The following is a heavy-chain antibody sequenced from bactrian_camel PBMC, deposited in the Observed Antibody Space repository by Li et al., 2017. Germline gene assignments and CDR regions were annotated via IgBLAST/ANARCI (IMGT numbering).Heavy chain of an antibody. Sequence: VQLVESGGGSVQAGGSLRLSCVASDYTLSSYCMGWFRQAVGQEREAVAAVYRVGGSAFYADSVKGRFTVSQDTVTATVYLQMDDLKPEDTAMYHCAAAYPYDKHHSVIPIGTRIPGFGHWGQGTQVTVS. V-gene: IGHV3S31*01. D-gene: IGHD1*01. CDR3: AAAYPYDKHHSVIPIGTRIPGFGH. CDR2: VYRVGGSA. CDR1: DYTLSSYC. J-gene: IGHJ4*01.